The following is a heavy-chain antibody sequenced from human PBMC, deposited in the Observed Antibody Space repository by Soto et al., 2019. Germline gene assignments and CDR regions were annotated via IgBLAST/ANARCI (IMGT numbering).Heavy chain of an antibody. D-gene: IGHD5-12*01. V-gene: IGHV3-30-3*01. CDR3: ARGRLRYRGYVDFGY. Sequence: QVQLVESGGGVVQPGRSLRLSCAASGFTFSSYAMHWVRQAPGKGLEWVAVISYDGSNKYYADSVKGRFTISRDNSKNSLYLQMYSLRAEDTAVYYCARGRLRYRGYVDFGYWGQGSLVTVSS. J-gene: IGHJ4*02. CDR1: GFTFSSYA. CDR2: ISYDGSNK.